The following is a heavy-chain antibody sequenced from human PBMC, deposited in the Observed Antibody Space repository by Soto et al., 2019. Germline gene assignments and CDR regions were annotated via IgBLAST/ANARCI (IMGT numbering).Heavy chain of an antibody. J-gene: IGHJ5*02. V-gene: IGHV3-30-3*01. CDR3: ARGSAGYNWNLNWFDP. D-gene: IGHD1-7*01. CDR2: ISYDGSNK. Sequence: GGSLRLSCAASGFTFSSYAMHWVRQAPGKGLEWVAVISYDGSNKYYADSVKGRFTISRDNSKNTLYLQMNSLRAEDTAVYYCARGSAGYNWNLNWFDPWGQGTLVTVS. CDR1: GFTFSSYA.